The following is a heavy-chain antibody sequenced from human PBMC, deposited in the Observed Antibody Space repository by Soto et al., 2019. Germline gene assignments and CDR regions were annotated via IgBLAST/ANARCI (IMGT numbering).Heavy chain of an antibody. Sequence: QVQLQESGPGLVKPSETLSLTCTVSGGSVSGGSYYWNWIRQPPGKGLEWIGYIYFSGRTNYNPSLKSRVTISIDTSKNQCSLKLTSATAADTAVYYCSRDVDFGEEDVLGQGTTVTVSS. CDR2: IYFSGRT. J-gene: IGHJ6*02. CDR1: GGSVSGGSYY. V-gene: IGHV4-61*01. CDR3: SRDVDFGEEDV. D-gene: IGHD4-17*01.